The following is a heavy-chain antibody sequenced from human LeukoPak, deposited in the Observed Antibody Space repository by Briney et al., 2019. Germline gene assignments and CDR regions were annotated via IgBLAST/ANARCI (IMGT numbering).Heavy chain of an antibody. D-gene: IGHD6-25*01. Sequence: PSETLSLTCTVSGYSISSGYYWGWIRQPPGKGLEWIGSIYHSGSTYYNPSLKSRVTISVDTSKNQFSLKLGSVTAADTAVYYCARVSAASDAFDIWGQGTMVTVSS. CDR3: ARVSAASDAFDI. V-gene: IGHV4-38-2*02. CDR2: IYHSGST. CDR1: GYSISSGYY. J-gene: IGHJ3*02.